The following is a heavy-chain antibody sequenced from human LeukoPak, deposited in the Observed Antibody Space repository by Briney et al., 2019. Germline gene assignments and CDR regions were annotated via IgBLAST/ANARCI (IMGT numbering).Heavy chain of an antibody. CDR1: GYTFTGYY. Sequence: ASVKVSCKASGYTFTGYYMHWVRQAPGQGLEWMGWINPNSGGTNYAQKFQGRVTMTRDTSISTAYMELSRLRSDDTAVYYCARDIASGQTLLYYYYYMDVWGKGTTVTVSS. V-gene: IGHV1-2*02. D-gene: IGHD6-19*01. CDR2: INPNSGGT. CDR3: ARDIASGQTLLYYYYYMDV. J-gene: IGHJ6*03.